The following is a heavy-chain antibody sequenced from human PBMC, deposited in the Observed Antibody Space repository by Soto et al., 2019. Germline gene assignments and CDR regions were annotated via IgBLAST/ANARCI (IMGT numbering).Heavy chain of an antibody. D-gene: IGHD6-13*01. J-gene: IGHJ4*02. Sequence: QVQLVQSGAEVKKPGSSVKVSCKASGGTFSSYAISWVRQAPGQGLEWMGGIIPIFGTANYAQKFQGRVTITADESTSPAYMGLSSLRSESPAVYYCARGSPWQQLGLDYWGQGTLVTVSS. V-gene: IGHV1-69*01. CDR3: ARGSPWQQLGLDY. CDR2: IIPIFGTA. CDR1: GGTFSSYA.